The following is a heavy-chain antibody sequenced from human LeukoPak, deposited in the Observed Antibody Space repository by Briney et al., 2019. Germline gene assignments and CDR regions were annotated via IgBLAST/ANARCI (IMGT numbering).Heavy chain of an antibody. CDR2: ISAYNGNT. CDR1: GYTFTSYG. D-gene: IGHD3-10*01. CDR3: AGLSRPIWFGELTDNWFDP. V-gene: IGHV1-18*01. J-gene: IGHJ5*02. Sequence: ASVKVSCKASGYTFTSYGISWVRQAPGQGLEWMGWISAYNGNTNYAQKLQGRVTMTTDTSTSTAYMELRSLRSDDTAAYYCAGLSRPIWFGELTDNWFDPWGQGTLVTVSS.